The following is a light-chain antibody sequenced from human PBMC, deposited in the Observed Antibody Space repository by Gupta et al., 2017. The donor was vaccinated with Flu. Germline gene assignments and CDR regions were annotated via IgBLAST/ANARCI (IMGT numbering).Light chain of an antibody. CDR1: KLGDKY. Sequence: SYEVTQPPSVSVSPGQTATITCSGDKLGDKYACWYQQKPGQSPVLVIYQDSKRPSGIPDRFSGSNSGNTATLTISGTQAMDEADDYCQTWDSDTFVLFGGGTKLTVL. V-gene: IGLV3-1*01. J-gene: IGLJ3*02. CDR3: QTWDSDTFVL. CDR2: QDS.